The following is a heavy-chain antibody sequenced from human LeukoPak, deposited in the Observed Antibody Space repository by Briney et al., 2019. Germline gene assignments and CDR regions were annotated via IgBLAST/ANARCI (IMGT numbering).Heavy chain of an antibody. CDR2: ISYDGSNK. J-gene: IGHJ5*02. CDR1: GFTFSSYG. D-gene: IGHD3-3*01. CDR3: AKEEQAYYDFWSGFWFDP. V-gene: IGHV3-30*18. Sequence: PGRFLRLSCAASGFTFSSYGMHWVRQAPGKGLEWVAVISYDGSNKYYADSVKGRFTISRDNSKNTLYLQMNSLRAEDTAVYYCAKEEQAYYDFWSGFWFDPWGQGTLVTVSS.